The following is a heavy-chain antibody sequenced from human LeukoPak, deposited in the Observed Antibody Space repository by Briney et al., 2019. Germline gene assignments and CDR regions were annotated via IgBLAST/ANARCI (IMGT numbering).Heavy chain of an antibody. CDR3: ARDQQWLARYWYFDL. CDR1: GFTFSSYS. J-gene: IGHJ2*01. V-gene: IGHV3-21*01. CDR2: ISSSSSYI. Sequence: PGGSLRLSCAASGFTFSSYSMNWVRQAPGKGLEWVSSISSSSSYIYYADSVKGRFTISRDNAKNSLYLQMNSLRAEDTAVYYCARDQQWLARYWYFDLWGRGTQVTVSS. D-gene: IGHD6-19*01.